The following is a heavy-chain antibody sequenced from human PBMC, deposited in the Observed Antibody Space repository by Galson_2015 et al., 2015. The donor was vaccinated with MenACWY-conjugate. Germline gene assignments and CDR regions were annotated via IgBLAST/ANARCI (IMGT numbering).Heavy chain of an antibody. CDR2: ISSSSDT. Sequence: SLRLSCAASGFTFSDYYMSWIRQAPGKGLEWVSYISSSSDTNYADSVKGRFTISRDNAKNSLYLQMNSLRAEDTALYYCARGGYEYFDYWGQGTLVTVSS. J-gene: IGHJ4*02. CDR1: GFTFSDYY. CDR3: ARGGYEYFDY. V-gene: IGHV3-11*05. D-gene: IGHD2-2*01.